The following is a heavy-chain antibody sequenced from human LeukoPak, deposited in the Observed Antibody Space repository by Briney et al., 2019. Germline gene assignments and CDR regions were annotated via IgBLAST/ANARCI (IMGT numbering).Heavy chain of an antibody. J-gene: IGHJ4*02. D-gene: IGHD5-12*01. CDR2: INPNSGGT. V-gene: IGHV1-2*02. CDR3: ARELVATTTYIDY. CDR1: GYTFTGYY. Sequence: ASVKVSCKASGYTFTGYYMHWVRQAPGQGLEWMGWINPNSGGTNYAQKFQGRVTMTRDTSISTAYMELSRLRSDDTAVYYCARELVATTTYIDYWGQGTLVTVSS.